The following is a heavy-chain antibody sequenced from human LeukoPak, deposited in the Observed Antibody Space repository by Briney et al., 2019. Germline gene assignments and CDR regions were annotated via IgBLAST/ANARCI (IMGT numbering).Heavy chain of an antibody. CDR1: VYTYTSYH. J-gene: IGHJ4*02. CDR3: ARGRGRHFDY. V-gene: IGHV1-8*01. CDR2: MNPNSGNT. D-gene: IGHD1-26*01. Sequence: AAVQESRKACVYTYTSYHINWVRRATARGREGMGWMNPNSGNTGYAQKCQGRVTMTRNTSIRTAYMELSSLRSEDTAVYYCARGRGRHFDYWGQGTLVTVSS.